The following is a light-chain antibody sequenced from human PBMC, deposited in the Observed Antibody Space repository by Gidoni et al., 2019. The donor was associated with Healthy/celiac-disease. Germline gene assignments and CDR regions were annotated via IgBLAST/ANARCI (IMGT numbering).Light chain of an antibody. J-gene: IGLJ2*01. CDR3: QAWDSSTVV. CDR1: KLGDKY. V-gene: IGLV3-1*01. CDR2: QDS. Sequence: SYEQPQPTSVSVSPGQTASITCAGDKLGDKYACWYQQKPGQSPVLVIYQDSKRPSGVPERFSGSNSGNTATLTISGTQAMDEADYYCQAWDSSTVVFGGGTKLSVL.